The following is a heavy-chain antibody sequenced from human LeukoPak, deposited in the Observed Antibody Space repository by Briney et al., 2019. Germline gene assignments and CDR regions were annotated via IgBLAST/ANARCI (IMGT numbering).Heavy chain of an antibody. CDR2: ISYDGSNK. CDR1: GFTFSSYA. CDR3: ARDLGGEDYYGMDV. Sequence: PGGSLRLSCAASGFTFSSYAMHWVRQAPGKGLEWVAVISYDGSNKYYADSVKSRFTISRDNSKNTLYLQMNSLRAEDTAVYYCARDLGGEDYYGMDVWGQGTTVTVSS. V-gene: IGHV3-30*04. J-gene: IGHJ6*02. D-gene: IGHD3-10*01.